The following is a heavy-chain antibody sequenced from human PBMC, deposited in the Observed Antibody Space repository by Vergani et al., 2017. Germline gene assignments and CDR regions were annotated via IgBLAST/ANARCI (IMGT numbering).Heavy chain of an antibody. CDR2: IIPIFGTA. Sequence: QVQLLQSGAEVKKPGASVKVSCKASGGTFSSYAISWVRQAPGQGLEWMGGIIPIFGTANYAQKFQGRVTITADESTSTAYMERSSLRSEDTAVYYCAGGSXVKAAARRLDDATYYYYYYGMDVWGQGTTVTVSS. V-gene: IGHV1-69*13. D-gene: IGHD6-13*01. CDR1: GGTFSSYA. J-gene: IGHJ6*02. CDR3: AGGSXVKAAARRLDDATYYYYYYGMDV.